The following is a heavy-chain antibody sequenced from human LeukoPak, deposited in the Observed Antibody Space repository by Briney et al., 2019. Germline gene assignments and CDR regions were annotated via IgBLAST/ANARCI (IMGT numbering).Heavy chain of an antibody. J-gene: IGHJ4*02. CDR1: GTSINTYS. Sequence: SQTLSLACTVSGTSINTYSWSWLRQTPGKGLEWIGYVYASGDYNSGINTYNPSLESRVTITVDTSKNQFDLRLTSLTAADTAVYYCARGDQEFDYWGQGTRVTVSS. CDR3: ARGDQEFDY. CDR2: VYASGDYNSGIN. V-gene: IGHV4-59*13.